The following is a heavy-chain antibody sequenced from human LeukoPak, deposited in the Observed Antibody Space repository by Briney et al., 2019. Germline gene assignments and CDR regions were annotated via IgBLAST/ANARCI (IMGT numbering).Heavy chain of an antibody. V-gene: IGHV3-7*01. D-gene: IGHD3-10*01. CDR2: IKQDGSEK. Sequence: GGSLRLSCTASGFNFSTYWMTWVRQVPGKGLEWVANIKQDGSEKYYVDSVKGRFTISRDNAKNTLYLQMNSLRAEDTAVYYCARASVLLWFGEAIDSENWFDPWGQGTLVTVSS. J-gene: IGHJ5*02. CDR1: GFNFSTYW. CDR3: ARASVLLWFGEAIDSENWFDP.